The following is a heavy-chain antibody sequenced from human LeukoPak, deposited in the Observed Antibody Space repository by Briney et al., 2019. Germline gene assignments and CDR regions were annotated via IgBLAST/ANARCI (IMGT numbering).Heavy chain of an antibody. CDR1: GGSFSGYY. J-gene: IGHJ4*02. CDR3: ARGYGSGSYYVF. CDR2: INHSGST. V-gene: IGHV4-34*01. D-gene: IGHD3-10*01. Sequence: PSETLSLTCAVYGGSFSGYYWSWIRQPPGKGLKWIGEINHSGSTNYNPSPKSRVTMSVDTSKNQFSLKVRSVTAADTAVYYCARGYGSGSYYVFWGQGTLVTVSS.